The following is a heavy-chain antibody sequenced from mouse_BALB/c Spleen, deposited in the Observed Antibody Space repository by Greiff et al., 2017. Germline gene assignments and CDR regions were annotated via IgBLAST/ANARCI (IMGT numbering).Heavy chain of an antibody. CDR3: ARPYGNYPYYAMDY. V-gene: IGHV5-12-2*01. CDR1: GFTFSSYT. Sequence: EVQVVESGGGLVQPGGSLKLSCAASGFTFSSYTMSWVRQTPEKRLEWVAYISNGGGSTYYPDTVKGRFTISRDNAKNTLYLQMSSLKSEDTAMYYCARPYGNYPYYAMDYWGQGTSVTVSS. J-gene: IGHJ4*01. CDR2: ISNGGGST. D-gene: IGHD2-1*01.